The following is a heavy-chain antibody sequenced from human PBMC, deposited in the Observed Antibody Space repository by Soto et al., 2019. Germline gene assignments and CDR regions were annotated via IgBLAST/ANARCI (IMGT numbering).Heavy chain of an antibody. CDR1: GGTFSSYA. CDR3: ARAPPEAAVVTVIRYNWFDP. J-gene: IGHJ5*02. CDR2: IIPIFGTA. V-gene: IGHV1-69*06. Sequence: ASVKVSCKASGGTFSSYAISWVRQAPGQGLEWMGGIIPIFGTASYAQKFQGRVTITADKSTSTAYMELSSLRSEDTAVYYCARAPPEAAVVTVIRYNWFDPWRQGTLVTVSS. D-gene: IGHD2-21*02.